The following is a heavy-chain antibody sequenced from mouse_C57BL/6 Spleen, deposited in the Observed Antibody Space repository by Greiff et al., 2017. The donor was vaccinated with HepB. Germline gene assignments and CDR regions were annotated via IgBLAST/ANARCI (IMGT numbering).Heavy chain of an antibody. CDR2: IRNKANGYTT. CDR1: GFTFTDYY. CDR3: ARSEYYYGSSGYFDV. J-gene: IGHJ1*03. Sequence: EVKLVESGGGLVQPGGSLSLSCAASGFTFTDYYMSWVRQPPGKALEWLGFIRNKANGYTTEYSASVKGRFTISRDNSQSILYLQMNALRAEDSATYYCARSEYYYGSSGYFDVWGTGTTVTVSS. V-gene: IGHV7-3*01. D-gene: IGHD1-1*01.